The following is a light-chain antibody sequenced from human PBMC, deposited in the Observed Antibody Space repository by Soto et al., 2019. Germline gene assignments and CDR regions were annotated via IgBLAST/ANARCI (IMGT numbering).Light chain of an antibody. CDR3: CSYAGSSSYV. Sequence: QSALTQPGSVSGSPGQSITISCTGTSSDVGSYNLVSWYQQHPRKAPKLMIYEGSQRPSGVSNRFSGSTSGNTASLTISGLQAEDEADYYCCSYAGSSSYVFGTGTKVTVL. CDR2: EGS. CDR1: SSDVGSYNL. V-gene: IGLV2-23*01. J-gene: IGLJ1*01.